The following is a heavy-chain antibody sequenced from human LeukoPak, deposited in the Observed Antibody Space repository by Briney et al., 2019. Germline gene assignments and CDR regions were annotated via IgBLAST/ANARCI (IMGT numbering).Heavy chain of an antibody. CDR1: GFTFSRYW. V-gene: IGHV3-74*01. J-gene: IGHJ4*02. CDR3: ARDSSSYGVGYFDY. CDR2: IKNDGSRT. Sequence: GGSLRLSCAASGFTFSRYWMNWVRQAPGKGLVWVSRIKNDGSRTTYADFVKGRFAISRDNAKNTLYLQINSLRADDTAVYYCARDSSSYGVGYFDYWGQGTLVTASS. D-gene: IGHD3-16*01.